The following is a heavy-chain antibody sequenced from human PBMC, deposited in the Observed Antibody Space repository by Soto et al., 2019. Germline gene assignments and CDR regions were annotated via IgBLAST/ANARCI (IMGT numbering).Heavy chain of an antibody. D-gene: IGHD5-12*01. Sequence: EVQLVESGGGLVKPGGSLRLSCAASGFTFSSYSMNWVRQAPGKGLEWVSSISSSSSYIYYADSVKGRFTISRDNAKNXQYLQMHSLRAEDTAVYYCARDPDQAYSGYDYEFDFWGQGTLVTVSS. V-gene: IGHV3-21*01. CDR2: ISSSSSYI. J-gene: IGHJ4*02. CDR3: ARDPDQAYSGYDYEFDF. CDR1: GFTFSSYS.